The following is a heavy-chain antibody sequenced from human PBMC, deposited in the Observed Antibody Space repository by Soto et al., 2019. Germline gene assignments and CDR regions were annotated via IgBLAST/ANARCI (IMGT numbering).Heavy chain of an antibody. D-gene: IGHD3-22*01. V-gene: IGHV3-23*01. CDR3: AKNPGYYYDSTGYHFDY. CDR2: ISYGGGTT. Sequence: EVQLLESGGGLVQPGGSLRLYCAASEFTFSNYAMSWVRQAPGKGLEWVSAISYGGGTTYYADSVKGRFTISRDNSKNTLYLQMNTLRAEDTAVYYCAKNPGYYYDSTGYHFDYWGQGTMVTVSS. J-gene: IGHJ4*02. CDR1: EFTFSNYA.